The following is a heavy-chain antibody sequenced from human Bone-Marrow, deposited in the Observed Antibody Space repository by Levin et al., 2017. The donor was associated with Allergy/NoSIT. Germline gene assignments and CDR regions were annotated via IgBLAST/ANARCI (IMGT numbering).Heavy chain of an antibody. CDR3: TRLGSYFDYFMDY. D-gene: IGHD1-26*01. J-gene: IGHJ4*02. CDR2: IRSKTFGGTT. Sequence: HAGGSLRLSCTASGFTFGDFAMIWFRQAPGTGLEWVGFIRSKTFGGTTEYAASVKGRFTISRDDSKSIAYLQMNSLKTEDTGVYYCTRLGSYFDYFMDYWGQGTQVTVSS. V-gene: IGHV3-49*03. CDR1: GFTFGDFA.